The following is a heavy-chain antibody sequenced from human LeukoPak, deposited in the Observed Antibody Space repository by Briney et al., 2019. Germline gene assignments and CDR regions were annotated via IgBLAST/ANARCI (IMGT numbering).Heavy chain of an antibody. CDR3: ARDPFYDSSGYYPDY. CDR1: GYTFTSYY. CDR2: INPSGGST. Sequence: ASVTVSCKASGYTFTSYYMHWVRQAPGQGLEWMGIINPSGGSTSYAQKFQGRVTMTRDTSTSTVYMELSSLRSEDTAVYYCARDPFYDSSGYYPDYWGQGTLVTVSS. D-gene: IGHD3-22*01. J-gene: IGHJ4*02. V-gene: IGHV1-46*01.